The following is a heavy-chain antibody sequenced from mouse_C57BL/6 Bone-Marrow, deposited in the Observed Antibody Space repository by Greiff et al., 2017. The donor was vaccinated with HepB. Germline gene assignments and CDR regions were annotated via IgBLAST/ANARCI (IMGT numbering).Heavy chain of an antibody. V-gene: IGHV1-80*01. J-gene: IGHJ4*01. CDR2: IYPGDGDT. CDR1: GYAFSSYW. D-gene: IGHD3-2*02. CDR3: ARGQLRLYHYYAMDY. Sequence: QVQLQQSGAELVKPGASVKISCKASGYAFSSYWMNWVKQRPGKGLEWIGQIYPGDGDTNYNGKFKGKATLTADKSSSTAYMQLSSLTSEDSAVYFCARGQLRLYHYYAMDYWGQGTSVTVAS.